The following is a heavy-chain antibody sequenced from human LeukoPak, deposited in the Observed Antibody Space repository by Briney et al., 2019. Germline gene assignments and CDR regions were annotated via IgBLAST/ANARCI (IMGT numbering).Heavy chain of an antibody. V-gene: IGHV4-59*01. CDR3: ARDGPPDILTGTYYGMDV. J-gene: IGHJ6*04. D-gene: IGHD3-9*01. CDR1: GGSISSYY. CDR2: IYYSGST. Sequence: SETLSLTCPVSGGSISSYYWSWIRQPPGKGLEWIGYIYYSGSTNYNPSLKSRVTISVDTSKNQFSLKLSSVTAADPAVYSCARDGPPDILTGTYYGMDVWGKGTPVTVSS.